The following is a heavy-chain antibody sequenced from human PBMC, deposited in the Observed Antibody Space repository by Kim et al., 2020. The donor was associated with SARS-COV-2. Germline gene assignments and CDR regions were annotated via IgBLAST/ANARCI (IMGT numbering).Heavy chain of an antibody. Sequence: GGSLRLSCAASGFTLSSYGMHWVRQAPGKGLEWVAVISYDGSDKYYADSVKGRFTISRDNSKNTVYLQMNSLRAEDTAVYYCAKGWFGESFDYWGQGTLVTVSS. V-gene: IGHV3-30*18. CDR2: ISYDGSDK. J-gene: IGHJ4*01. CDR3: AKGWFGESFDY. CDR1: GFTLSSYG. D-gene: IGHD3-10*01.